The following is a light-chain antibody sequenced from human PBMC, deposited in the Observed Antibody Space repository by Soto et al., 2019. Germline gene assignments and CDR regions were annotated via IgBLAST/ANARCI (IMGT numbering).Light chain of an antibody. Sequence: QSVLTQPLSASGSPGQTVTISSAGTSSDVGAYNYVSWYQQHPGKAPKLMIYEVTKRPSGVPDRFSGSKSGNTASLTVSGLQVEDEADYYCSSHAGTKVVFGGGTKVTVL. J-gene: IGLJ2*01. CDR3: SSHAGTKVV. CDR1: SSDVGAYNY. CDR2: EVT. V-gene: IGLV2-8*01.